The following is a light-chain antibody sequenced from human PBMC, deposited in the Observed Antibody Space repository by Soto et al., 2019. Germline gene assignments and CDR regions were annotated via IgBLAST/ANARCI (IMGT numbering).Light chain of an antibody. V-gene: IGKV3-11*01. J-gene: IGKJ5*01. CDR3: QQRSDWPPIT. CDR1: QSVRNN. CDR2: GAS. Sequence: EVVMTQSPATLSVSPGERATLSCKASQSVRNNLVWYLQKPGQAPRLLIYGASNRATGIPARFSGSGSGTDFTLTISSLEPEDFAVYYCQQRSDWPPITFGQGTRLE.